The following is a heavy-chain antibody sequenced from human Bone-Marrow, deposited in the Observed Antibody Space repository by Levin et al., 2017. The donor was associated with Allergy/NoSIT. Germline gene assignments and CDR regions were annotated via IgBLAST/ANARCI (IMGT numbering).Heavy chain of an antibody. CDR2: FHPEDDET. Sequence: GGSLRLSCNVSGYMITELSMHWVRQAPGKGLEWMGGFHPEDDETMYAQKFQGRLTMTEDTSTDTAYMELNSLSSEDTAVYYCAAATGTENGGGGILDYWGQGTLVTVSS. CDR1: GYMITELS. D-gene: IGHD1-1*01. J-gene: IGHJ4*02. CDR3: AAATGTENGGGGILDY. V-gene: IGHV1-24*01.